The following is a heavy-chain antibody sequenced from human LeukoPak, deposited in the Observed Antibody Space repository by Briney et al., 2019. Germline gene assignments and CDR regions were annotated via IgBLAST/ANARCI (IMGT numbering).Heavy chain of an antibody. Sequence: SDTLSLTCTVSGGSISGYFWHWIRQPAGKGLEWIGRVHISETTIYNPSLKSRVTMSVDTSNNHFSLNLSSVTAADTAVYCARGYRISEIRFFEWLLDSWGQGYLVTVSS. CDR3: ARGYRISEIRFFEWLLDS. CDR2: VHISETT. J-gene: IGHJ5*01. D-gene: IGHD3-3*01. V-gene: IGHV4-4*07. CDR1: GGSISGYF.